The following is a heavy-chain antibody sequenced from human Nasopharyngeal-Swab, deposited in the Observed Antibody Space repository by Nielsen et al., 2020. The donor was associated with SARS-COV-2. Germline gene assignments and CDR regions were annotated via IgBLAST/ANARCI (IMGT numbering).Heavy chain of an antibody. CDR3: ARDGRLRYFDWSYYYYGMDV. Sequence: LSLTCAASGFTFSSYSMNWVRQAPGKGLEWVSSISSSSSYIYYADSVKGRFTISRDNAKNSLYLQMNSLRAEDTAVYYCARDGRLRYFDWSYYYYGMDVWGQGTTVTVSS. CDR2: ISSSSSYI. J-gene: IGHJ6*02. CDR1: GFTFSSYS. V-gene: IGHV3-21*01. D-gene: IGHD3-9*01.